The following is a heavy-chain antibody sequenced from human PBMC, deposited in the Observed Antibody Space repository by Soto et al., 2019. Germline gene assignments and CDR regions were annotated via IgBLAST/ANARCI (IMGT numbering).Heavy chain of an antibody. Sequence: EVQLLESGGGLVQPGGSLRLSCAASGFTFSSYAMSWVRQAPGKGLEWVSAISGSGGSTYYADSVKGRFTISRDNSKNTLYRQMNSLRAEDTAVYYCAMSATPVAGRWAGYFDYWGQGTLVTVSS. J-gene: IGHJ4*02. V-gene: IGHV3-23*01. CDR1: GFTFSSYA. CDR2: ISGSGGST. D-gene: IGHD6-19*01. CDR3: AMSATPVAGRWAGYFDY.